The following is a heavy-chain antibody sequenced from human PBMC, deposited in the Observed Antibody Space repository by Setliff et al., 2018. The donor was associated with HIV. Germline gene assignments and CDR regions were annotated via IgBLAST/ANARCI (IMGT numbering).Heavy chain of an antibody. V-gene: IGHV4-4*09. CDR1: GGSLSNYC. D-gene: IGHD3-10*01. CDR2: IFASETT. CDR3: ARRVDNSGTFPDKNWFDP. J-gene: IGHJ5*02. Sequence: SETLSLTCSVSGGSLSNYCWNWIRQSPGKGLEWIGYIFASETTNYNPYYNPSLQSRVTLSMDTSKNQFSLKLRSVTAADTAIYYCARRVDNSGTFPDKNWFDPWGQGRLVTVSS.